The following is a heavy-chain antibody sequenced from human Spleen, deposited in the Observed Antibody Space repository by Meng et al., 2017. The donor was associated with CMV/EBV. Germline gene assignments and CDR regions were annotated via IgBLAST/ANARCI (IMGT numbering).Heavy chain of an antibody. Sequence: GESLKISCAASGFTFSSYGIHWVRQAPGQGLEWVAFIRHHGSNKYYADSVKGRLTLSRDNSKNTLYLQMNSLRTQDTAVYYCTRDRVSGSYSPSFYGMDVWGQGTTVTVSS. CDR1: GFTFSSYG. J-gene: IGHJ6*02. CDR2: IRHHGSNK. V-gene: IGHV3-30*02. D-gene: IGHD3-10*01. CDR3: TRDRVSGSYSPSFYGMDV.